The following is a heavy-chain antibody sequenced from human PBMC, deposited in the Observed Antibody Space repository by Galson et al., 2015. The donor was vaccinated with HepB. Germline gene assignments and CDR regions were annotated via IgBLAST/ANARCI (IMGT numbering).Heavy chain of an antibody. CDR1: GGSINSSGDY. CDR3: ARQVQLARGDF. V-gene: IGHV4-39*01. Sequence: ETLSLTCAVSGGSINSSGDYWAWIRQTPGKGLEWIASIYYIGSTYYNPSLKSRVSISVDTTQSQFSLQLTSVTAADTGIYYCARQVQLARGDFWGQGTLVTVSS. J-gene: IGHJ4*02. CDR2: IYYIGST. D-gene: IGHD3-10*01.